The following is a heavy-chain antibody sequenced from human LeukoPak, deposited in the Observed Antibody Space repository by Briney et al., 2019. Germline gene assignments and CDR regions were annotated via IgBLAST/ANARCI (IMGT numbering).Heavy chain of an antibody. V-gene: IGHV3-74*01. CDR1: GFTFSNYW. Sequence: GGSLRLSCAASGFTFSNYWMHWVRQAPGKGRGWVSRINSDGSSTSYADSVKGRFTISRDNAKNTLYLQMNSLRAEDTAVYYCARVSSGSYFGYYYYYMDVWGKGTTVTVSS. CDR2: INSDGSST. CDR3: ARVSSGSYFGYYYYYMDV. D-gene: IGHD1-26*01. J-gene: IGHJ6*03.